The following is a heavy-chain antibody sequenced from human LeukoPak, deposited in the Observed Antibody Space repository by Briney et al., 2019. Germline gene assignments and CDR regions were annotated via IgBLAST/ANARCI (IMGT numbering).Heavy chain of an antibody. Sequence: GGSLRLSCAASGFTFGSYSMNWVRQAPGKGLEWVSSISSSSSYIYYADSVKGRFTISRDNAKNSLYLQMNSLRAEDTAVYYCAPVGARYYFDYWGQGTLVTVSS. V-gene: IGHV3-21*01. CDR1: GFTFGSYS. J-gene: IGHJ4*02. D-gene: IGHD1-26*01. CDR3: APVGARYYFDY. CDR2: ISSSSSYI.